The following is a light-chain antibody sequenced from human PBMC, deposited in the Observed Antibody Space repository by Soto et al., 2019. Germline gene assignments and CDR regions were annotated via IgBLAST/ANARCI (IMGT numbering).Light chain of an antibody. V-gene: IGLV2-14*03. CDR3: SSHSSTSHYV. Sequence: QAVLTHAASLSWAPGPAIATSCSGTSSDVGGDHVSWYQHHPGKVPRLIIYDVSNRPSGISNRFSGSKSDNTASLTISGLQADDEADYYCSSHSSTSHYVFGTGTKVPVL. CDR1: SSDVGGDH. CDR2: DVS. J-gene: IGLJ1*01.